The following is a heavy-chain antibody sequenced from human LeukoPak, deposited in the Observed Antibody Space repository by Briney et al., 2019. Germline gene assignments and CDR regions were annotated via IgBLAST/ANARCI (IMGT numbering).Heavy chain of an antibody. J-gene: IGHJ4*02. V-gene: IGHV3-74*01. CDR1: EFTLRSYW. CDR2: INTDGSST. CDR3: ARDGYDFWSGYRLDY. Sequence: PGGSLRLSCAASEFTLRSYWMHWVRQAPGKGLVWVSRINTDGSSTSYADSVKGRFTISRDNAKNTLYLQMNSLRAEDTAVYYCARDGYDFWSGYRLDYWGQGTLVTVSS. D-gene: IGHD3-3*01.